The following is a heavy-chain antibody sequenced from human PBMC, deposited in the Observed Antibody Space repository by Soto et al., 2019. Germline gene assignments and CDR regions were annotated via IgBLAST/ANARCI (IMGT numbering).Heavy chain of an antibody. J-gene: IGHJ4*02. CDR1: GFTFSSYA. D-gene: IGHD6-19*01. CDR2: ISGSGGST. CDR3: AKDFLRDSSGWYWTFDY. V-gene: IGHV3-23*01. Sequence: GGSLRLSCAASGFTFSSYAMSWVRQAPGKGLEWVSAISGSGGSTYYADSVKGRFTISRDNPKNTLYLQMNSLRAEDTAVYYCAKDFLRDSSGWYWTFDYWGQGTLVTVSS.